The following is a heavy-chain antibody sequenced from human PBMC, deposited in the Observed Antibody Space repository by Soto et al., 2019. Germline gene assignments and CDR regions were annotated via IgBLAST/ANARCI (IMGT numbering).Heavy chain of an antibody. J-gene: IGHJ4*02. D-gene: IGHD2-15*01. CDR1: GGSLSGHY. V-gene: IGHV4-34*01. Sequence: SETLSLTCAVYGGSLSGHYWSWIRQPPGKGLEWIGEINHSGSTNYNPSLKSRVTISVDTSKNQFSLKLSSVTAADTAVYYCARVVVVVAATLPWPYYFDYWGQGTLVTVSS. CDR2: INHSGST. CDR3: ARVVVVVAATLPWPYYFDY.